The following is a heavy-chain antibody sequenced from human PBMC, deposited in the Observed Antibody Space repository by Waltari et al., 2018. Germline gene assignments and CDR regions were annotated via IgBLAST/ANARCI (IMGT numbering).Heavy chain of an antibody. J-gene: IGHJ4*02. Sequence: QLQLLASGPGLVQPSVTLSPSAAVSVCPTTSRTYSWGWIRQPPGKGLDCIGSIYYSGSTYYDPALKSGVTISVDTSTIQFSLKLSAVTATDTAVYYCARLGAGLAFLYAFDYWGQGTLVTVSS. CDR2: IYYSGST. CDR3: ARLGAGLAFLYAFDY. CDR1: VCPTTSRTYS. D-gene: IGHD3-16*01. V-gene: IGHV4-39*01.